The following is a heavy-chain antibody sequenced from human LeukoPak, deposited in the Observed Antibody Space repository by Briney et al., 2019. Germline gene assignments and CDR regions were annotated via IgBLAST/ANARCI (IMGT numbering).Heavy chain of an antibody. V-gene: IGHV3-48*03. J-gene: IGHJ3*02. CDR3: VRGGGPSYKYNAFDI. D-gene: IGHD2-15*01. Sequence: PGGSLRLSCTVSGFTFSIFEMNWVRQAPGKGLEWVAYITNSGSTIDYVDSVKGRFTISRDNARNSLYLQMSSLRAEDTAVYYCVRGGGPSYKYNAFDIWGQGTMATVSS. CDR2: ITNSGSTI. CDR1: GFTFSIFE.